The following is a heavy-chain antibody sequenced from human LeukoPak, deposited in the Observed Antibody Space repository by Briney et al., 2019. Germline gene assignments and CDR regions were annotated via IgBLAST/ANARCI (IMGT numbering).Heavy chain of an antibody. J-gene: IGHJ4*02. V-gene: IGHV3-53*01. Sequence: GGSLRLSCAASGYTVSSNYISWVREAPGKGLEWVSVIYSGGGTNYSDSVKGRFTISRDNSKNTLYLQMNSLRAEDTAVYYCARRAGAYSHPYDYWGQETLVTVSS. CDR1: GYTVSSNY. CDR3: ARRAGAYSHPYDY. D-gene: IGHD4/OR15-4a*01. CDR2: IYSGGGT.